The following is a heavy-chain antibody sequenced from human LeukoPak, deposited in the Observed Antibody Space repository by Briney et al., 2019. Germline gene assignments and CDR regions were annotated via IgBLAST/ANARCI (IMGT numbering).Heavy chain of an antibody. Sequence: PGGSLRLSCAASGFTFSGYTMNWVRQAPDKGLEWVSSIRGSGDNTFYADSVKGRFTISSDTSKNTLYLQMNSLSREDTAIYYCARRGGSTGWGAFDFWGHGTMVTVSS. CDR1: GFTFSGYT. D-gene: IGHD6-19*01. CDR2: IRGSGDNT. J-gene: IGHJ3*01. V-gene: IGHV3-23*01. CDR3: ARRGGSTGWGAFDF.